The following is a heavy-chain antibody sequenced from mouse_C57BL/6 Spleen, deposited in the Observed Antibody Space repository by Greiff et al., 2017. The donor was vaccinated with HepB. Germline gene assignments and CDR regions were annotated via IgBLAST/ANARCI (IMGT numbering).Heavy chain of an antibody. D-gene: IGHD2-3*01. V-gene: IGHV3-6*01. J-gene: IGHJ1*03. CDR1: GYSITSGYY. CDR3: ADGYTYWYFDV. CDR2: ISYDGSN. Sequence: EVKLLESGPGLVKPSQSLSLTCSVTGYSITSGYYWNWIRQFPGNKLEWMGYISYDGSNNYHPSLKNRISITRHPSKNQFFMKLNSMTTAYTATYYGADGYTYWYFDVWGTGTTVTVSS.